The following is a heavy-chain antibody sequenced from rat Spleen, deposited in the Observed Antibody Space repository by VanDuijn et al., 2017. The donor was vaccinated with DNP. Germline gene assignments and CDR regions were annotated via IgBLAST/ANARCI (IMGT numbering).Heavy chain of an antibody. J-gene: IGHJ2*01. Sequence: EVQLQESGPGLVKPSQSLSLTCSVTGYSITSNYWGWIRKFPGNKMEWIGHISYSGDTTYNPSLESRISITRDTSKNRFFLQLNSVNTDDTATYYCARWRIGPHYFDSWGQGVMVTVSS. CDR2: ISYSGDT. V-gene: IGHV3-1*01. D-gene: IGHD1-11*01. CDR1: GYSITSNY. CDR3: ARWRIGPHYFDS.